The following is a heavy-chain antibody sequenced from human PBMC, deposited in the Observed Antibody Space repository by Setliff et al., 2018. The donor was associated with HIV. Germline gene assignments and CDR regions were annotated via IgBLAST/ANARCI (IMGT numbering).Heavy chain of an antibody. CDR3: ARSAYCSGGSCYSGAFDY. D-gene: IGHD2-15*01. CDR2: FDPEDGQR. J-gene: IGHJ4*02. V-gene: IGHV1-24*01. CDR1: GYTLSELS. Sequence: ASVKVSCKVSGYTLSELSRHWVRQGPGKGLEWMGGFDPEDGQRIYAQKFQGRVTMTEDTSTDTAYMDVTSLRSEDTAVYYCARSAYCSGGSCYSGAFDYWGQGTLVTVSS.